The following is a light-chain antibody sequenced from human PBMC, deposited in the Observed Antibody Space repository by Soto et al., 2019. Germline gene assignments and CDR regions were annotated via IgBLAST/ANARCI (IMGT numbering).Light chain of an antibody. CDR2: GAS. J-gene: IGKJ5*01. V-gene: IGKV3-20*01. CDR1: QSISSSY. CDR3: QQYVSLPIT. Sequence: EIVLTQSPGTLSLSPEERATLSCRASQSISSSYLAWYQQKPGQAPRLLIYGASGRATGIPDRFSGSGSGTDFTLTINRVAPEDFAVYYCQQYVSLPITFGQGTRLEIK.